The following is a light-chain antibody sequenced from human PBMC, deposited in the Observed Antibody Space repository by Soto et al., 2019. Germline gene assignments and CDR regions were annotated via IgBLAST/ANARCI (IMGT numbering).Light chain of an antibody. Sequence: DIVMTQSPFSLPVTPGEPASISCRSSQSLLHSNGYSYLEWYLQKPGQAPHLLIYWGSNRASGVPDRFSGSGAGTDLTLKISRVEAEDVGVYYCMQGLQAPLTVGEGTKVEIK. V-gene: IGKV2-28*01. CDR3: MQGLQAPLT. CDR2: WGS. J-gene: IGKJ4*01. CDR1: QSLLHSNGYSY.